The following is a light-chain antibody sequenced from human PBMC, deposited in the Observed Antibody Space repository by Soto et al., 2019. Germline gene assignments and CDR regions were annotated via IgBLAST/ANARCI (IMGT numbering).Light chain of an antibody. J-gene: IGKJ5*01. V-gene: IGKV3-15*01. CDR2: GAS. CDR3: QQYNNWPPIT. CDR1: QSISSK. Sequence: EIVMTQSPATLSVSPGERATLSCRASQSISSKLAWYQQKPGQAPRLLIYGASTRATGIPARFSGSGSGTEFTLTISSVQAEDFAVYYCQQYNNWPPITVGQGTRLESK.